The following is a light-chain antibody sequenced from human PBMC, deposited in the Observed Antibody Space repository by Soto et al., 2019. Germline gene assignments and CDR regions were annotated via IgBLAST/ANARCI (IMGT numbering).Light chain of an antibody. V-gene: IGKV3-11*01. J-gene: IGKJ5*01. Sequence: EIVLTQSPATLSLSPVERATLSCRASQSVSSYLAWYQQKPGQAPRLLIYDASNRVTGIPARFSGSGSGTDFTLTISSLEPEDFAVYYCQQRSNWPITFGQGTRLEI. CDR1: QSVSSY. CDR3: QQRSNWPIT. CDR2: DAS.